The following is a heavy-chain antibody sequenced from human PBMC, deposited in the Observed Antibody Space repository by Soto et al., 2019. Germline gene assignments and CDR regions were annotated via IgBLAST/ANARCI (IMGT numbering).Heavy chain of an antibody. CDR2: ISSSSSNI. Sequence: EVQLAESGGGLVQPGGSLRLSCAASGFTLSSYAMNWVRQAPGKGLEWVSYISSSSSNIQYAGSVKGRFTISRDNAKNSMYLQMNSLRGDDTDESFCSRDCSLGIRWCRWFDPWGQGTLVTVSS. CDR1: GFTLSSYA. CDR3: SRDCSLGIRWCRWFDP. D-gene: IGHD2-8*02. V-gene: IGHV3-48*01. J-gene: IGHJ5*02.